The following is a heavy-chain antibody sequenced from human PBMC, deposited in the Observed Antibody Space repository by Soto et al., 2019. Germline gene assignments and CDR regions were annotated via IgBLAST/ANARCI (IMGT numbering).Heavy chain of an antibody. J-gene: IGHJ6*02. Sequence: ASVKVSCKASGYTFGHFYITWVRQAPGQGLEWMGAISPHNRNTNYAEKFRGRVTMTTDTSTTTAYMELRSLRSDDTAVYYCARTVAVGPGTPTYYYYGMDVWGQGTTVTVSS. V-gene: IGHV1-18*01. CDR2: ISPHNRNT. CDR1: GYTFGHFY. CDR3: ARTVAVGPGTPTYYYYGMDV. D-gene: IGHD1-1*01.